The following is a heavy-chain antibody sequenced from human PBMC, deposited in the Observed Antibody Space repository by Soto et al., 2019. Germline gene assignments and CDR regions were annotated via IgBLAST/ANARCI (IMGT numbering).Heavy chain of an antibody. D-gene: IGHD2-15*01. Sequence: PWLSLRLSCTASGCTFSNYAMSWVRQAPGKGLEWVSTISGSGDSTNYADSVKGQFAISRDNSNNMLYVQMDSLRVEDTAVYYCAEENRRGYCSGGICYGYFDYWGQGTLVTVSS. CDR2: ISGSGDST. V-gene: IGHV3-23*01. CDR1: GCTFSNYA. CDR3: AEENRRGYCSGGICYGYFDY. J-gene: IGHJ4*02.